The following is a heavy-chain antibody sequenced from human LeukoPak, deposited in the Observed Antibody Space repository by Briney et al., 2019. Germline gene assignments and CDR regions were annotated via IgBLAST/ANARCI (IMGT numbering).Heavy chain of an antibody. J-gene: IGHJ4*02. D-gene: IGHD2-15*01. CDR2: IIPIFGTA. V-gene: IGHV1-69*13. Sequence: ASVKVSCKASGYTFTSYAMNWVRQAPGQGLEWMGGIIPIFGTANYAQKFQGRVTITADESTSTAYMELSSLRSEDTAVYYCARDYCSGGSCYYDYWGQGTLVTVSS. CDR1: GYTFTSYA. CDR3: ARDYCSGGSCYYDY.